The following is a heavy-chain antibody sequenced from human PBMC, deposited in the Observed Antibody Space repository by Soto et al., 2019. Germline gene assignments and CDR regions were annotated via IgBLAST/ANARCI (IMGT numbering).Heavy chain of an antibody. CDR2: IYYSGST. J-gene: IGHJ4*02. CDR3: ASWGTTTYCSGGSCYARGFDY. CDR1: GGSISSGDYY. V-gene: IGHV4-30-4*01. D-gene: IGHD2-15*01. Sequence: SETLSLTCTVSGGSISSGDYYWSWIRQPPGKGLEWIGYIYYSGSTYYNPSLKSRVTISVDTSKNQFSLKLSSVTAAYTAVYYCASWGTTTYCSGGSCYARGFDYWGQGTLVTVSS.